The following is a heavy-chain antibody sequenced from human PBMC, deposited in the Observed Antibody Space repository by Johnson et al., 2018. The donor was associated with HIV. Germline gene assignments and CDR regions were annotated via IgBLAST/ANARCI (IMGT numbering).Heavy chain of an antibody. CDR3: ARVRQYPGSSGWNNDAFDI. J-gene: IGHJ3*02. D-gene: IGHD6-19*01. V-gene: IGHV3-30*03. CDR1: GFSFSSYG. CDR2: ISYDGSNK. Sequence: QVQLVESGGGVVQPGRSLRVSCAASGFSFSSYGMHWVRQAPGKGLEWVAVISYDGSNKYYADSVKGRFTVSRDNAKKSLYLQMNTLRAEDTAVYHCARVRQYPGSSGWNNDAFDIWGQGTMVTVSS.